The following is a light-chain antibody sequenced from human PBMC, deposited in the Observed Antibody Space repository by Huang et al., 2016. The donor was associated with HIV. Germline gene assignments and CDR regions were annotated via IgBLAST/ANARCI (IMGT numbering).Light chain of an antibody. CDR3: QQYNNWPLT. CDR2: CAS. CDR1: QSVSTN. Sequence: EIAMTQSPATLSVAPGQRATLSCRASQSVSTNLAWYQQKPGQAPRLLIYCASTRATGLPARFSGSGSGTEFTLAISSLQSEDFAVYFCQQYNNWPLTFGGGTKVEIK. V-gene: IGKV3-15*01. J-gene: IGKJ4*01.